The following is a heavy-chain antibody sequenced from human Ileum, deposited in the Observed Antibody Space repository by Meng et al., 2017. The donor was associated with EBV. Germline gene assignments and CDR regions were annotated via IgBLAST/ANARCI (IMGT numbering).Heavy chain of an antibody. CDR3: ARGSHYTWDV. CDR2: IFHAGNT. CDR1: GASIISTDTW. Sequence: PESGPGRVRPPGTWSRPVGVPGASIISTDTWWSWVRQPPGKGLEWIGEIFHAGNTNYNPSLKSQVTMSVDTSKNQFSLNLSSVTAADSAGYYCARGSHYTWDVWGQGTLVTVSS. D-gene: IGHD3-16*01. J-gene: IGHJ4*02. V-gene: IGHV4-4*03.